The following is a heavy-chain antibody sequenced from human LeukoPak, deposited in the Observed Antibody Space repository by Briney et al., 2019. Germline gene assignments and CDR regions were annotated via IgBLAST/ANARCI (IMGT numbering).Heavy chain of an antibody. CDR2: IKQDGSEK. CDR1: GFTFSSYR. J-gene: IGHJ4*02. CDR3: ARQQGTGPLWLFDY. Sequence: PGGSLRLSCAASGFTFSSYRMSWVRQAPGKGLEWVANIKQDGSEKYYVDSVKGRFTISRDNAKNSLYLQMNSLRAEDTAVYYCARQQGTGPLWLFDYWGQGTLVTVSS. V-gene: IGHV3-7*01. D-gene: IGHD3/OR15-3a*01.